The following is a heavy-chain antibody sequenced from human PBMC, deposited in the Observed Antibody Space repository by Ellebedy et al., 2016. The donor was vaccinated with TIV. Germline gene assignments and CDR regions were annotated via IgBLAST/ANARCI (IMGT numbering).Heavy chain of an antibody. CDR2: INHRGRT. J-gene: IGHJ4*02. D-gene: IGHD7-27*01. CDR1: GGSFRGYY. V-gene: IGHV4-34*01. Sequence: GSLRLXXAVYGGSFRGYYYNWIRQPPGKGLEWIGEINHRGRTNYNPSLKSRVTISTDTSKNQFSLKLSSVTAADTAVYYCARAEISGDYDDWGQGTLVTVSS. CDR3: ARAEISGDYDD.